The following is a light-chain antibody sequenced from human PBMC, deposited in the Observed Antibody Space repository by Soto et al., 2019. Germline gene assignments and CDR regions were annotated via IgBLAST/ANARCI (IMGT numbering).Light chain of an antibody. Sequence: DIQMTQSPSSLSASVGDRVTITCRASQSINSYLNWYQQKPGKAPNLLIYAASSLQSGVPSRFSGSESGTDFTLTISSLQPEDFATYYCQQSYSTPRTFGQGTKVEIK. V-gene: IGKV1-39*01. CDR3: QQSYSTPRT. CDR2: AAS. J-gene: IGKJ1*01. CDR1: QSINSY.